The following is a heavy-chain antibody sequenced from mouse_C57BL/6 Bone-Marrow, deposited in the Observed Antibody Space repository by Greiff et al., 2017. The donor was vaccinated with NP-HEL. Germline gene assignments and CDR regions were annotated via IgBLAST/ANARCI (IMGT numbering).Heavy chain of an antibody. CDR2: IYPGGGYT. J-gene: IGHJ1*03. Sequence: VQLQQSGAELVRPGPSVKMSCKASGYTFTNYWIGWAKQRPGHGLEWIGDIYPGGGYTNYNEKFKGKATLTADKSSSTAYMQFSSLTSEDSAIYYCAMVRRGNFDVWGTGTTVTVSS. CDR1: GYTFTNYW. D-gene: IGHD2-14*01. CDR3: AMVRRGNFDV. V-gene: IGHV1-63*01.